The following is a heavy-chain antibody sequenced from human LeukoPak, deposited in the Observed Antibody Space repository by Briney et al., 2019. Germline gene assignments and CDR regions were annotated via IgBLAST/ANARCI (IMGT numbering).Heavy chain of an antibody. J-gene: IGHJ3*02. Sequence: PGVSLRLSCAASGFTFSSCAMSWVRQAPGKGLEWVSSISGSGVSTYYADSVKGRFTISRDNSKNTLYLQMNSLRAEDTAVYYCAKVGGRGKYFYAFDIWGQGTMLTVST. CDR1: GFTFSSCA. V-gene: IGHV3-23*01. CDR2: ISGSGVST. CDR3: AKVGGRGKYFYAFDI. D-gene: IGHD2/OR15-2a*01.